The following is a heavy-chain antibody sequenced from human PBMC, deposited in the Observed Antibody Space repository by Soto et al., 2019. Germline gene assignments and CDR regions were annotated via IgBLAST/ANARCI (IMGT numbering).Heavy chain of an antibody. Sequence: PSETLSLTCTVSGGSISSYYWSWIRQPPGKGLEWIGYIYYSGSTNHNPSLKSRVTISVDTSKNQFSLKLSSVTAADTAVYYCAREGSRYWFDPWGQGTLVTVSS. CDR1: GGSISSYY. J-gene: IGHJ5*02. V-gene: IGHV4-59*01. CDR3: AREGSRYWFDP. D-gene: IGHD2-2*01. CDR2: IYYSGST.